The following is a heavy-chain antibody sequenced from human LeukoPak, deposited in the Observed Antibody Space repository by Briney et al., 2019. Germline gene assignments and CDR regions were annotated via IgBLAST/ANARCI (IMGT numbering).Heavy chain of an antibody. V-gene: IGHV1-69*01. CDR3: ARERDNILTGPFDY. D-gene: IGHD3-9*01. CDR1: GGTFSSYA. J-gene: IGHJ4*02. CDR2: IIPIFGTA. Sequence: ASVKVSCKASGGTFSSYAISWVRQAPGQGLEWMGGIIPIFGTANYAQKFQGRVTITADESTSTAYMELSSLRSEDTAVYYCARERDNILTGPFDYWGQGTLVTVSS.